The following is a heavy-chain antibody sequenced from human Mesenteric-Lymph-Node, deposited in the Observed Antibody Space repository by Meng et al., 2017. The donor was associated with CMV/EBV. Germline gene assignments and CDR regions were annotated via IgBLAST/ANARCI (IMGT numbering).Heavy chain of an antibody. Sequence: ASVKVSCKASGYTFTSYYMHWVRPAPGQGLEWMGIINPSGGSTSYAQKFQGRVTMTRDTSITTAYMELSRLTSDDTAIYYCARVRRGYSSSWFDPWGQGTLVTVSS. CDR3: ARVRRGYSSSWFDP. CDR1: GYTFTSYY. CDR2: INPSGGST. J-gene: IGHJ5*02. D-gene: IGHD6-13*01. V-gene: IGHV1-46*01.